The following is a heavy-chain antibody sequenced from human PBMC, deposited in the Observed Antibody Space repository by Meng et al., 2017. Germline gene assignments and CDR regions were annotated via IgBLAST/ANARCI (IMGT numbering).Heavy chain of an antibody. J-gene: IGHJ6*02. D-gene: IGHD3-22*01. CDR2: ISYDGSNK. CDR3: ASIYDSSGYYYYYYGMDV. CDR1: GFTFSSYA. V-gene: IGHV3-30*04. Sequence: LSLTCAASGFTFSSYAMHWVRQAPGKGLEWVAVISYDGSNKYYADSVKGRFTISRDNSKNTLYLQMNSLRAEDTAVYYCASIYDSSGYYYYYYGMDVWGQGTTVTVSS.